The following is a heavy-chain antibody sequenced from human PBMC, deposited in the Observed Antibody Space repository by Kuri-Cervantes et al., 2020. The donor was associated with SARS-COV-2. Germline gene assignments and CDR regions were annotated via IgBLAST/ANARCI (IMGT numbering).Heavy chain of an antibody. CDR2: IRSKAYGGTT. CDR3: TRELVVPAVIYPDAFDI. CDR1: GFSFGDYA. J-gene: IGHJ3*02. Sequence: GESLKISCTASGFSFGDYAMSWVRPAPGKGLEWVGFIRSKAYGGTTEYAESVKGSFTISRDDPNSIAYVQMNILKTEDTAVYYCTRELVVPAVIYPDAFDIWGQGTMVTVSS. D-gene: IGHD2-2*02. V-gene: IGHV3-49*04.